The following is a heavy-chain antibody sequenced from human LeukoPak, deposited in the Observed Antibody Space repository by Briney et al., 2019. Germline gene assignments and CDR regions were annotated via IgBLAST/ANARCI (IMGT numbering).Heavy chain of an antibody. CDR1: GYTFTGYY. D-gene: IGHD6-13*01. V-gene: IGHV1-2*02. J-gene: IGHJ4*02. Sequence: ASVKVSCKPSGYTFTGYYMHWVRQAPGQGLEWMGWINPNSGGTNYAQKFQGRVTMTRDTSISTAYMELSRLRSDDTAVYYCARVSLAGIAAAFDYWGQGTLVTVSS. CDR3: ARVSLAGIAAAFDY. CDR2: INPNSGGT.